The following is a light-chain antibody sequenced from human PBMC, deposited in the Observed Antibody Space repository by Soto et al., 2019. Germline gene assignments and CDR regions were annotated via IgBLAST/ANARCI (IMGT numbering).Light chain of an antibody. Sequence: EAVMTRSPATLSVSPGESATLSCRASQSVSSNLAWYQKKPGQAPRLLIYGAATRATGIPARFSGSGSGTEFTLTISSLQSEDSAVYYCQQCNDWPLTFGPGTKVDIK. CDR3: QQCNDWPLT. CDR1: QSVSSN. CDR2: GAA. V-gene: IGKV3-15*01. J-gene: IGKJ3*01.